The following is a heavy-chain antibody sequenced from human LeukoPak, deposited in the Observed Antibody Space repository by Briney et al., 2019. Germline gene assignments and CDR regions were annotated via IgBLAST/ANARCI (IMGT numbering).Heavy chain of an antibody. CDR1: GFTFSSYW. CDR3: ARDRDYYDSGGYCPFDY. V-gene: IGHV3-7*01. D-gene: IGHD3-22*01. J-gene: IGHJ4*02. Sequence: GGSLRLSCAASGFTFSSYWMSWVRQAPGKGLEWVANIRQDGSEKYYVDSVKGRFTISRDNAKNSLYLQMNSLRAEDTAVYYCARDRDYYDSGGYCPFDYWGQGTLVTVSS. CDR2: IRQDGSEK.